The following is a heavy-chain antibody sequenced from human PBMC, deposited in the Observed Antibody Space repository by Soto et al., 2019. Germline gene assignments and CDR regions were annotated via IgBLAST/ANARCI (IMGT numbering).Heavy chain of an antibody. CDR2: IYYSGST. Sequence: LSLTCTVSGGSISSGGYYWSWIRQHPGKGLEWIGYIYYSGSTYYNPSLKNRVTISVDTSKNQFSLKLSSVTAADTAVYYCARLTNYYGSGRYPSRNYYYYGMDVWGQGTTVTVSS. J-gene: IGHJ6*02. CDR3: ARLTNYYGSGRYPSRNYYYYGMDV. D-gene: IGHD3-10*01. CDR1: GGSISSGGYY. V-gene: IGHV4-31*03.